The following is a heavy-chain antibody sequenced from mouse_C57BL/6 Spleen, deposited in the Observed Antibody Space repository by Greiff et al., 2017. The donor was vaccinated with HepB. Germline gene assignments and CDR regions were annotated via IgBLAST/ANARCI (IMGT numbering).Heavy chain of an antibody. CDR1: GFSLTSYG. Sequence: VKVVESGPGLVAPSQSLSITCTVSGFSLTSYGVDWVRQPPGKGLEWLGVIWGGGSTNYNSALMSRLSISKDNSKSQVFLKMNSLQTDDTAMYYCAISYGSSYRGAMDYWGQGTSVTVSS. CDR3: AISYGSSYRGAMDY. V-gene: IGHV2-9*01. D-gene: IGHD1-1*01. CDR2: IWGGGST. J-gene: IGHJ4*01.